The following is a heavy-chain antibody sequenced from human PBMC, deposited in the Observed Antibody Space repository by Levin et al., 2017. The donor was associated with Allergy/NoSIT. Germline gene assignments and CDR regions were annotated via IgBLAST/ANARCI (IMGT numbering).Heavy chain of an antibody. J-gene: IGHJ6*02. D-gene: IGHD2-15*01. V-gene: IGHV1-69*13. CDR1: GGTFSSYA. Sequence: SVKVSCKASGGTFSSYAISWVRQAPGQGLEWMGGIIPIFGTANYAQKFQGRVTITADESTSTAYMELSSLRSEDTAVYYCARWRAGGSTYYYYYYGMDVWGQGTTVTVSS. CDR2: IIPIFGTA. CDR3: ARWRAGGSTYYYYYYGMDV.